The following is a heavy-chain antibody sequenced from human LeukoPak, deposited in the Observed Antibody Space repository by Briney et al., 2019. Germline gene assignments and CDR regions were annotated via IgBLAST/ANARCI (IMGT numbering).Heavy chain of an antibody. J-gene: IGHJ3*02. V-gene: IGHV3-23*01. CDR1: GFTFSSYA. CDR3: ASSIVVPARGASDI. D-gene: IGHD2-2*01. Sequence: GGSLRLSCAASGFTFSSYAMSWVRQAPGKGLEWVSAISGSGGSTYYADSVKGRFTISRDNAKNSLYLQMNSLRAEDTAVYYCASSIVVPARGASDIWGQGTMVTVSS. CDR2: ISGSGGST.